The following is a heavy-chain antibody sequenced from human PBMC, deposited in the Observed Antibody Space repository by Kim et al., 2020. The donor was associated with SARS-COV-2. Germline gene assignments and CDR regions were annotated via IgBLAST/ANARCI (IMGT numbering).Heavy chain of an antibody. CDR3: ARGAGLSY. CDR2: IKQDGSEK. V-gene: IGHV3-7*05. Sequence: GGSLRLSCAASGFTFSNFWMTWVRQAPGKGLEWVANIKQDGSEKYFVDSVKGRFTISRDNAETSVYLQMNSLRAEDTAVYYCARGAGLSYWGQGTLVTVSS. J-gene: IGHJ4*02. D-gene: IGHD2-15*01. CDR1: GFTFSNFW.